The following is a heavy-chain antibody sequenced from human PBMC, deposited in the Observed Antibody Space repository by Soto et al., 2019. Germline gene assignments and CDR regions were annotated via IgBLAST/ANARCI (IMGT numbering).Heavy chain of an antibody. CDR3: ARLKEVVVVADIFDY. CDR1: GGSISSSSYY. CDR2: IYYSGST. D-gene: IGHD2-15*01. J-gene: IGHJ4*02. Sequence: PSETLSLTCTVSGGSISSSSYYWGWIRQPPGKGLEWIGSIYYSGSTYYNPSLKSRVTISVDTSKNQFSLKLSSVTAADTAVYYCARLKEVVVVADIFDYWGQGTLVTVSS. V-gene: IGHV4-39*01.